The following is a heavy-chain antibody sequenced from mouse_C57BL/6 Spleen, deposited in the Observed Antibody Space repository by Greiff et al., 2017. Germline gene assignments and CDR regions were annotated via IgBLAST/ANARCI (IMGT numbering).Heavy chain of an antibody. J-gene: IGHJ2*01. CDR3: ARHGGLRREYYFDY. D-gene: IGHD2-4*01. Sequence: EVKLQESGGDLVKPGGSLKLSCAASGFTFSSYGMSWVRQTPDKRLEWVATISSGGSYTYYPDSVKGRFTISRDNAKNTLYLQMSSLKSEDTAMYYCARHGGLRREYYFDYWGQGTTLTVSS. CDR1: GFTFSSYG. CDR2: ISSGGSYT. V-gene: IGHV5-6*01.